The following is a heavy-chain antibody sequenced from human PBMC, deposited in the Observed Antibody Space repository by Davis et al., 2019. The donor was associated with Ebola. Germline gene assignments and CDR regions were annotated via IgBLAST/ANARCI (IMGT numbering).Heavy chain of an antibody. CDR2: ISCNSGNT. CDR1: GFTFDEYA. V-gene: IGHV3-9*01. D-gene: IGHD2-2*02. J-gene: IGHJ4*02. CDR3: AKSGCGNTKCYINY. Sequence: PGGSLRLSCVASGFTFDEYAMHWVRQAPGRSLEWVSDISCNSGNTGYADFVKGRFTISRDNAKNSLYLQMNSLRPEDTAFYYCAKSGCGNTKCYINYWGQGTLVTVSS.